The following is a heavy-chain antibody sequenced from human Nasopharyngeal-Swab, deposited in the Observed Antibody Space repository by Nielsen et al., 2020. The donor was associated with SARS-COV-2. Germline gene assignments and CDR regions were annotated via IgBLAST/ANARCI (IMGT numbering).Heavy chain of an antibody. J-gene: IGHJ4*02. CDR3: ARHGVAEDY. D-gene: IGHD3-3*01. Sequence: ASVKVSCKASGYIFTSYDISWVRQARGQGLEWMGCIGAYNANTNYAQKFQDRVSMTTDTSTSTVYMELRSLRSDDTAVYYCARHGVAEDYWGQGTLVTVSS. CDR1: GYIFTSYD. CDR2: IGAYNANT. V-gene: IGHV1-18*01.